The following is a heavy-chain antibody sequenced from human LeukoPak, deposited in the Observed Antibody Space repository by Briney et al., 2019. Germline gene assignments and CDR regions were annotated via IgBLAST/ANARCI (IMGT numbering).Heavy chain of an antibody. CDR1: GGSYSGYY. V-gene: IGHV4-34*01. D-gene: IGHD4-17*01. Sequence: SETLSLTCAVYGGSYSGYYWSWIRQPPGKGLEWIGEINHSGSTNYNPSLKSRVTISVDTSKNQFSLKLSSVTAADTAVYYCARDRGDYVRYFDYWGQGTLVTVSS. CDR3: ARDRGDYVRYFDY. J-gene: IGHJ4*02. CDR2: INHSGST.